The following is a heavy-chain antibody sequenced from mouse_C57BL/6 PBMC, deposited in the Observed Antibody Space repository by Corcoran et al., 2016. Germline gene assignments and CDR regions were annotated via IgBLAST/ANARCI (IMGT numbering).Heavy chain of an antibody. V-gene: IGHV14-1*01. CDR2: IDPEDGDT. D-gene: IGHD4-1*01. J-gene: IGHJ4*01. CDR1: GFNIKDYY. CDR3: TLTGTGAMDY. Sequence: EVQLQQSGAELVRPGASVKLSYTASGFNIKDYYMHWVKQRPEQGLEWIGRIDPEDGDTEYAPKFQGKATMTADTSSNTAYLQLSSLTSEDTAVYYCTLTGTGAMDYWGQGTSVTVSS.